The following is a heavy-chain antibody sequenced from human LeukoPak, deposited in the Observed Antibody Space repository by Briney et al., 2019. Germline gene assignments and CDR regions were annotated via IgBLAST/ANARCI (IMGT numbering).Heavy chain of an antibody. CDR3: AREVGSGGSLGFVY. CDR1: GFTFSSYW. Sequence: PGGSLRLSCAASGFTFSSYWMSWVRQAPGKGLEWVANIKQDGSEKYYVDSVKGRFTISRDNAKNSLYLQMNSLRAEDTAVYYCAREVGSGGSLGFVYWGQGTLVTVSS. J-gene: IGHJ4*02. D-gene: IGHD2-15*01. CDR2: IKQDGSEK. V-gene: IGHV3-7*01.